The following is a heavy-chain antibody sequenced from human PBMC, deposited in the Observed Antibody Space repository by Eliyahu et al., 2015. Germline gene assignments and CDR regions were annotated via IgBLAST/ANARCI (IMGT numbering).Heavy chain of an antibody. D-gene: IGHD2/OR15-2a*01. J-gene: IGHJ6*02. CDR1: XGSVXSYY. V-gene: IGHV4-59*02. CDR2: IYNSASS. CDR3: ARSNSIHYFYYYGLDV. Sequence: QVQLQESGPGLVKPSEXLSXTCTVTXGSVXSYYWNWIRQPPGKXLEWIGYIYNSASSYYNPSLGSRVTISIDTANNQFSLRLSSVTAADTAVYYCARSNSIHYFYYYGLDVWGQGTPVTVSS.